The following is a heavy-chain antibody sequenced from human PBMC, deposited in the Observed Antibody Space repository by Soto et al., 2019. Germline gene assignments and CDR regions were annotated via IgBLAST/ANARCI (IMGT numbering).Heavy chain of an antibody. CDR2: LSGSGGST. CDR3: AKDTGPN. CDR1: ALTMRTAA. J-gene: IGHJ4*02. Sequence: GSLSFCCADSALTMRTAAMSWVRQAPGKGLEWVSVLSGSGGSTYYADSVRGRFTISRDNAKNSLYLQMNSLRAEDTAFYYCAKDTGPNWGQGTLVTVSS. V-gene: IGHV3-23*01.